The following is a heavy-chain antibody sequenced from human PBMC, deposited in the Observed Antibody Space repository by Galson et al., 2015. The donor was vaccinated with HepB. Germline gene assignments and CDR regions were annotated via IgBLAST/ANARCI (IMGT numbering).Heavy chain of an antibody. D-gene: IGHD3-9*01. CDR2: IYHSGST. CDR3: ARGYDILTGYPYYFDY. Sequence: ETLSLTCTVSGYSISSGYYWGWIRQPPGKGLEWIGSIYHSGSTYYNPSLKSRVTISVDTSKNQFSLKLSSVTAADTAVYYCARGYDILTGYPYYFDYWGQGTLVTVSS. CDR1: GYSISSGYY. J-gene: IGHJ4*02. V-gene: IGHV4-38-2*02.